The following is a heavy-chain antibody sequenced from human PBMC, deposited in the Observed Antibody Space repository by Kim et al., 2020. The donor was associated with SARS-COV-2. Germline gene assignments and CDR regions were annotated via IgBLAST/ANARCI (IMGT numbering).Heavy chain of an antibody. V-gene: IGHV4-30-4*01. CDR2: IYYSGST. J-gene: IGHJ4*02. Sequence: SETLSLTCTVSDGSISSGDYYWSWIRQPPGKGLEWIGYIYYSGSTYYNPSLKSRVTISVDTSKKQFSLKLRSVTAADTAVYYCAREGGDPHYFDCWGQGTLVTVSS. CDR1: DGSISSGDYY. CDR3: AREGGDPHYFDC. D-gene: IGHD2-21*02.